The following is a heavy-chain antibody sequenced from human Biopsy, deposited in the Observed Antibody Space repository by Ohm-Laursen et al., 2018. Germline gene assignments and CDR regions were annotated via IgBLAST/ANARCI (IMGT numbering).Heavy chain of an antibody. CDR3: ARDYDTSGYYYVS. CDR1: DGSISNNNYY. J-gene: IGHJ5*02. Sequence: SDTLSLTCTVSDGSISNNNYYWGWIRQPPGKGLEWIGSIFYRGSTHYKPSLKSRINISVDTSKNQFSLKVNSVTAADTAVYYCARDYDTSGYYYVSWGQGTLVTVSS. CDR2: IFYRGST. D-gene: IGHD3-22*01. V-gene: IGHV4-39*01.